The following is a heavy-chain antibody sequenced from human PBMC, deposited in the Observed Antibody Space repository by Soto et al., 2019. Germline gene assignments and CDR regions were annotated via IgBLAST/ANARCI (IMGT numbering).Heavy chain of an antibody. Sequence: VGSLRLSCAASGFTFSSYAMSWVRQAPGKGLEWVSAISGSGGSTYYADSVKGRFTISRDNSKNTLYLQMNSLRAEDTAVYYCARVHRRANAFDIWGQGTMVTVSS. CDR3: ARVHRRANAFDI. V-gene: IGHV3-23*01. CDR2: ISGSGGST. CDR1: GFTFSSYA. J-gene: IGHJ3*02.